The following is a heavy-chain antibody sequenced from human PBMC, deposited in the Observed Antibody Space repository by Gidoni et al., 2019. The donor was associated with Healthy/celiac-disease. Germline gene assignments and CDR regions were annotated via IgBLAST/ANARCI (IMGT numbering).Heavy chain of an antibody. J-gene: IGHJ6*02. V-gene: IGHV3-9*01. D-gene: IGHD6-19*01. CDR3: AKDIRAVAQKSYGMDV. CDR2: ISWNSGSI. CDR1: GFTFDDYA. Sequence: EVQLVESGGGLVQPGRSLRRSCAASGFTFDDYAMHWVRQAPGKGLEWVSGISWNSGSIGYADSVKGRFTISRDNAKNSLYLQMNSLRAEDTALYYCAKDIRAVAQKSYGMDVWGQGTTVTVSS.